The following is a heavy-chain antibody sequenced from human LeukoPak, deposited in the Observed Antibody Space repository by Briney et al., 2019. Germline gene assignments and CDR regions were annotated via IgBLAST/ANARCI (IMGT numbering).Heavy chain of an antibody. CDR1: GYIFTSYP. D-gene: IGHD5-18*01. CDR2: INTGNGNT. Sequence: GASVKVSCKASGYIFTSYPIHWVRQAPGQRLEWMGWINTGNGNTKYSQKFEGRVTVTRDTSATAAYMELSSLRSEDTAVYYCASDRAMADYWGQGTLVTVSS. J-gene: IGHJ4*02. V-gene: IGHV1-3*04. CDR3: ASDRAMADY.